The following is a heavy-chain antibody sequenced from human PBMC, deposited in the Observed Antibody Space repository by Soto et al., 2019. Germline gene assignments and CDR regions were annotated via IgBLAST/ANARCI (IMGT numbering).Heavy chain of an antibody. CDR1: GGSISSYY. Sequence: SETLSLTCTVSGGSISSYYWSWIRQPPGKGLEWIGYIYYSGSTNYNPSLKSRVTISVDTSKNQFSLKLSSVTAADTAVYYCARGDSSYDYWGQGTLVTVSS. D-gene: IGHD6-19*01. CDR3: ARGDSSYDY. CDR2: IYYSGST. V-gene: IGHV4-59*01. J-gene: IGHJ4*02.